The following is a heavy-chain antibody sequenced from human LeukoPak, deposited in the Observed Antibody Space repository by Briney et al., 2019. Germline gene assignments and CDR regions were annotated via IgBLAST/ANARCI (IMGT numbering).Heavy chain of an antibody. D-gene: IGHD2/OR15-2a*01. Sequence: SETLSLACSVSGGSLSSSAYYWGWIRQPPGKGLEWIGGVKYSGSSYYNPSLKSRVTLSVDTSKNQFSLRLSSVTAADTAVYYCATLLSTILVHNYIDVWGIGSTVTVSS. CDR2: VKYSGSS. J-gene: IGHJ6*03. CDR1: GGSLSSSAYY. CDR3: ATLLSTILVHNYIDV. V-gene: IGHV4-39*01.